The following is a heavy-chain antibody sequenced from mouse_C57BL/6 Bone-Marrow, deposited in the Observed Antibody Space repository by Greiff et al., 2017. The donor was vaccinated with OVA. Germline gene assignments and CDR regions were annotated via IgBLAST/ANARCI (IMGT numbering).Heavy chain of an antibody. Sequence: VQLKESGAELVRPGASVKLSCTASGFNIKDDYMHWVKQRPEQGLEWIGWIDPENGDTEYASKFQGKATITADTSSNPAYLQLSSLTSEDTAVYYCTTFLYYMGFAYWGQGTLVTVSA. CDR2: IDPENGDT. CDR1: GFNIKDDY. V-gene: IGHV14-4*01. CDR3: TTFLYYMGFAY. D-gene: IGHD2-1*01. J-gene: IGHJ3*01.